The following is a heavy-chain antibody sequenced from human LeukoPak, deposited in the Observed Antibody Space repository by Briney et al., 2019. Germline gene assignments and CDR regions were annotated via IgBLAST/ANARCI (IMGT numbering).Heavy chain of an antibody. CDR2: INTNTGNT. CDR3: ARDAVTIFGVVEGFDP. D-gene: IGHD3-3*01. V-gene: IGHV7-4-1*02. CDR1: GYTFTSYA. J-gene: IGHJ5*02. Sequence: ASVKVSCKASGYTFTSYAMNWVRQAPGQGLEWMGWINTNTGNTTYAQGFTGRFVFSLDTSVSTAYLQMSSLKSEDTAVYYCARDAVTIFGVVEGFDPWGEGTVVTV.